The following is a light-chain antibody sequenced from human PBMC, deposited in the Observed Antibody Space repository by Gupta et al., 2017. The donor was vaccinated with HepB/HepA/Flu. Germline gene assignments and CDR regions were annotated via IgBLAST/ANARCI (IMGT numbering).Light chain of an antibody. J-gene: IGLJ2*01. CDR3: QAGDSSSDHLV. CDR1: NIGSKS. V-gene: IGLV3-21*03. CDR2: DDS. Sequence: SYVLTQPPSVPVAPGKTARITCGGNNIGSKSVHWYQQKPGQAPVLVVYDDSDRPSGIPERFSGSNCGNTATLTSSRVEAGDEADYYCQAGDSSSDHLVFGGGTKLTVL.